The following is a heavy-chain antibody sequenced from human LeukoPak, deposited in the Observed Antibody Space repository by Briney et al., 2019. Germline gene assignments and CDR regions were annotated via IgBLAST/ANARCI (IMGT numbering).Heavy chain of an antibody. CDR3: ARGVVPGAVVGFDP. V-gene: IGHV4-59*01. J-gene: IGHJ5*02. Sequence: SGTLSLTCNVSGGSISNNYWTWIRQPPGKGLEWIGYVYSTGSTNYNPSLKSRVTISVDTSKNQFSLKLSSVTAADTAVYYCARGVVPGAVVGFDPWGQGTLVTVSS. CDR2: VYSTGST. D-gene: IGHD2-2*01. CDR1: GGSISNNY.